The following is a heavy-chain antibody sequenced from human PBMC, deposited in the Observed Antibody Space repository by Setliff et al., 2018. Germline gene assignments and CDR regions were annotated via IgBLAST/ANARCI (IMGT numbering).Heavy chain of an antibody. D-gene: IGHD3-22*01. CDR3: ARVASIMILVDIFFPNEAFDI. J-gene: IGHJ3*02. CDR2: ISSSGSYI. CDR1: GFTFSSYS. V-gene: IGHV3-21*01. Sequence: GGSLRLSCAASGFTFSSYSMNWVRQAPGKGLEWVSFISSSGSYIYYGDSVKGRFTISRDNAENSPHLQMNSLRAEDTAVYYCARVASIMILVDIFFPNEAFDIWGQGTMVTVSS.